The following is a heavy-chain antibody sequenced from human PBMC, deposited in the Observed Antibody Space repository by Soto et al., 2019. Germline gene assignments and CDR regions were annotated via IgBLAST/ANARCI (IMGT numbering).Heavy chain of an antibody. CDR1: GYTFTSYY. CDR3: ARGVVGYYYGSGIQQPFDY. J-gene: IGHJ4*02. Sequence: GASVKVSCKASGYTFTSYYMHWVRQAPGQGLEWMGIINPSGGSTSYAQKFQGRVTMTRDTSTSTVYMELSSLRSEDMAVYYCARGVVGYYYGSGIQQPFDYWGQGTLVTVSS. CDR2: INPSGGST. D-gene: IGHD3-10*01. V-gene: IGHV1-46*03.